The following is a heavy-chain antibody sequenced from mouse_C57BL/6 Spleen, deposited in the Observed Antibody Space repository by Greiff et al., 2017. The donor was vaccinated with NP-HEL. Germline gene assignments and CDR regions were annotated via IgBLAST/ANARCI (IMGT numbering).Heavy chain of an antibody. J-gene: IGHJ3*01. Sequence: VKLVESGAELARPGASVKMSCKASGYTFTSYTMHWVKQRPGQGLEWIGYINPSSGYTKSNQKFQDKATLTADNSSSTAYMQLSSLTSEDSAFYYCARGPGFAYWGQGTLVTVSA. CDR1: GYTFTSYT. V-gene: IGHV1-4*01. CDR2: INPSSGYT. CDR3: ARGPGFAY.